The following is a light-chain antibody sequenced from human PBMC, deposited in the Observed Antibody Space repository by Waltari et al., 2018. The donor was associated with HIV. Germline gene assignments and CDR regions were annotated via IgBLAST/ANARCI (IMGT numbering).Light chain of an antibody. CDR2: EGS. J-gene: IGLJ2*01. Sequence: QSALTQPPSASGSPGQSVTISCTGTSSDVGGYNYVSWYQQHPGKVPHLVIYEGSRRPSGVPDRFSGSKSGNTASLTVSGLQAEDEADYYCSSYAGGNTVFGGGTKLTVL. CDR3: SSYAGGNTV. V-gene: IGLV2-8*01. CDR1: SSDVGGYNY.